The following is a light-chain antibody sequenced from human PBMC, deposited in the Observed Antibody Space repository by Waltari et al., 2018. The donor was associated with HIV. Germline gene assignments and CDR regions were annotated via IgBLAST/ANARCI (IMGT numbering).Light chain of an antibody. Sequence: DIQMTQSPSSLSASIGDRVTITCRAGQDIGDYLVWFQQKPGKAPEPLIYGVSSLRSGVPPRFSGSGSGTVFTLTISSLQPEDFATYYCQQYRSYPLTIGGGTKVQVK. J-gene: IGKJ4*01. CDR3: QQYRSYPLT. CDR2: GVS. CDR1: QDIGDY. V-gene: IGKV1-16*01.